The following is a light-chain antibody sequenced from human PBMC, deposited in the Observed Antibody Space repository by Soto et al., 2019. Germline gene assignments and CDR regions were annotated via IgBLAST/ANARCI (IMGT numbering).Light chain of an antibody. Sequence: QSALTQPPSASGTPGQRVTISCSGSSSNVGSHTVNWYQQVPGTAPKLLIYDNNRRPSGVPDRFSGSKSATSASLAISGLQSDDEADYYCAAWDDSLNGVFGGGTKLTV. CDR3: AAWDDSLNGV. CDR2: DNN. V-gene: IGLV1-44*01. J-gene: IGLJ2*01. CDR1: SSNVGSHT.